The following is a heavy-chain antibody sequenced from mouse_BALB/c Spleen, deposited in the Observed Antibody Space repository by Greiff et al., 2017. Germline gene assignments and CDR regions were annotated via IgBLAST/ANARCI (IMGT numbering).Heavy chain of an antibody. V-gene: IGHV7-3*02. Sequence: EVHLVESGGGLVQPGGSLRLSCATSGFTFTDYYMSWVRQPPGKALEWLGFIRNKANGYTTEYSASVKGRFTISRDNSQSILYLQMNTLRAEDSATYYCARVTGLGAMDYWGQGTSVTVSS. D-gene: IGHD4-1*01. CDR2: IRNKANGYTT. CDR1: GFTFTDYY. CDR3: ARVTGLGAMDY. J-gene: IGHJ4*01.